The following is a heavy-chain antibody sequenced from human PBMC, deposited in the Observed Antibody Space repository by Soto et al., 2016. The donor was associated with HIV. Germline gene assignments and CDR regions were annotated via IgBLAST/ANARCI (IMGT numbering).Heavy chain of an antibody. CDR2: IYSGGDT. V-gene: IGHV3-66*01. CDR3: ARDFLRRQGAFDI. Sequence: EVQLVESGGGLVQPGGSLRLSCAASEFIVSSNYMNWVRQAPGQGLEWVSIIYSGGDTNYADSVKGRFTISRDNSKNTLYLQMNSLRAEDTAVYYCARDFLRRQGAFDIWGQGTLVTVSS. D-gene: IGHD4-17*01. CDR1: EFIVSSNY. J-gene: IGHJ3*02.